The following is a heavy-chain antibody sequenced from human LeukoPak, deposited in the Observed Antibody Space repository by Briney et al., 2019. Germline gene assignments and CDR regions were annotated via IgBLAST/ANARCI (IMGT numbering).Heavy chain of an antibody. CDR3: TKVVRIVATPEYYYDY. Sequence: PGGSLRPSCAASGVTVSDNYMSWVRQAPGKGLEWVSVIYSGGTKYYADFVKGRFTISRDKSKNTLYLQMNSLRADDTAVYYCTKVVRIVATPEYYYDYWGQGTLLTVSS. J-gene: IGHJ4*02. CDR1: GVTVSDNY. CDR2: IYSGGTK. D-gene: IGHD5-12*01. V-gene: IGHV3-66*01.